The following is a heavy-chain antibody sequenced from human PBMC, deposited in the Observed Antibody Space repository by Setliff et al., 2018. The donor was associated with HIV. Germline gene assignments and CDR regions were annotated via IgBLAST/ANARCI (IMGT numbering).Heavy chain of an antibody. V-gene: IGHV3-20*04. CDR2: INWNGGST. Sequence: RPGGSLRLSCAASGFTFSSYSMSWVRQAPGKGLEWVSGINWNGGSTGYVDSVKGRFTVSRDNAKNSLFLQMHSLRAEDTAVYYCARVTTGTTAGDYWGQGTLVTVSS. CDR1: GFTFSSYS. CDR3: ARVTTGTTAGDY. D-gene: IGHD1-1*01. J-gene: IGHJ4*02.